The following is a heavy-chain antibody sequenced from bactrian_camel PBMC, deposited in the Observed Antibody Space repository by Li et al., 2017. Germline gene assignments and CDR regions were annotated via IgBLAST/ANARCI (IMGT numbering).Heavy chain of an antibody. J-gene: IGHJ4*01. V-gene: IGHV3S40*01. CDR1: RYIDC. CDR2: ILRGGSIT. Sequence: VQLVESGGGLVQPGGSLTLSCAASRYIDCMGWFRQAPGKEREGVAVILRGGSITYYADSVKGRFTMFRDNVKNTLYLQMNSLKPEDTAMYYCVKKDWWLLPDWGQGTQVTVS. D-gene: IGHD2*01. CDR3: VKKDWWLLPD.